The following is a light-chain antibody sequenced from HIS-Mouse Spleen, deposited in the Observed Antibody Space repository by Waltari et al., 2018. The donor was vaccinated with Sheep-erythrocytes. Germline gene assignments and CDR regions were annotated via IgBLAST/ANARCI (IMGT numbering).Light chain of an antibody. CDR1: QSISSY. J-gene: IGKJ2*01. CDR2: AAS. CDR3: QQSYSTPYT. V-gene: IGKV1-39*01. Sequence: DIQMTQSPSSLSASVGDRVTITCRASQSISSYLHWYQQKPGKAPKLLIYAASSLQSGVPSRFSGSVSGTDFTLTISSLQPEDFATYYCQQSYSTPYTFGQGTKLEIK.